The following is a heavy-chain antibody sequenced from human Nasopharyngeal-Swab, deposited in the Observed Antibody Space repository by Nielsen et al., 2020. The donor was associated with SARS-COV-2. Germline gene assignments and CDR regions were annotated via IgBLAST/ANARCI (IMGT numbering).Heavy chain of an antibody. CDR3: VHSTGWRLDY. CDR1: GFSLSTSKVG. CDR2: LYWDDDN. V-gene: IGHV2-5*02. Sequence: GPTLVHPSQTLTLTCTFSGFSLSTSKVGVSWVRQLPGKALEWLALLYWDDDNRYNPSLKNRITITRDTSKNQVVLTMANMDPVDTATYYCVHSTGWRLDYWGQGTLVTVSS. D-gene: IGHD6-19*01. J-gene: IGHJ4*02.